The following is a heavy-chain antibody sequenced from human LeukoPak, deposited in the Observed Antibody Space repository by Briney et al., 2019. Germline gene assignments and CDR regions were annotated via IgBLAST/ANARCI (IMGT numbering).Heavy chain of an antibody. CDR2: INSDGSST. CDR3: ARTLSYYYDSSGYRGAFDI. CDR1: GFTFSSYW. D-gene: IGHD3-22*01. Sequence: GGSLRLSCAASGFTFSSYWMHWVRQAPGKGLVWVSRINSDGSSTSYADSVKGRFTISRDSAKNTLYLQMNSLRAEDTAVYYCARTLSYYYDSSGYRGAFDIWGQGTMVTVSS. J-gene: IGHJ3*02. V-gene: IGHV3-74*01.